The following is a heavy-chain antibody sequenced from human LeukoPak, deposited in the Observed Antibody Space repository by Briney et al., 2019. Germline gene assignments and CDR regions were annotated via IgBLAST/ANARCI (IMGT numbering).Heavy chain of an antibody. J-gene: IGHJ3*02. CDR3: AKAHEMATILDAFDI. V-gene: IGHV3-30*18. CDR2: ISYDGSNK. D-gene: IGHD5-24*01. CDR1: GFTFSSYG. Sequence: GGSLRLSCAASGFTFSSYGMHWVRQAPGKGLEWVAVISYDGSNKYYADSVKGRFTISRDNSKNTLYLQMNSLRAEDTAVYYCAKAHEMATILDAFDIWGQGTMVTVSS.